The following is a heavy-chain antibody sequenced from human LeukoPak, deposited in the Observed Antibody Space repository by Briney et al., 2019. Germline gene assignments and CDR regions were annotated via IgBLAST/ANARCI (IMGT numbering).Heavy chain of an antibody. J-gene: IGHJ4*02. V-gene: IGHV5-51*01. CDR1: GYSFTNYW. Sequence: GESLKISCKVSGYSFTNYWIGWVRQMPGKSPEWMGFIYPGDSDTRYGPSFQGQVTISADTSIYTAYLQWSSLQASDTAIYYCVVAGYGGKTFDYWGQGILVTVFS. D-gene: IGHD6-13*01. CDR2: IYPGDSDT. CDR3: VVAGYGGKTFDY.